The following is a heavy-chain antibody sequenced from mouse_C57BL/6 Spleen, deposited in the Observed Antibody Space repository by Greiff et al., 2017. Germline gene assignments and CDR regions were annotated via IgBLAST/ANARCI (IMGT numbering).Heavy chain of an antibody. Sequence: QVQLKQSGAELAKPGASVKLSCKASGYTFTSYWMHWVKQRPGQGLEWIGYINPSSGYTKYNQKFKDKATLTADKSSSPAYMQLRSLTYEDSAVYYCAILIYDGYPWFAYWGQGTLVTVSA. CDR2: INPSSGYT. J-gene: IGHJ3*01. D-gene: IGHD2-3*01. CDR3: AILIYDGYPWFAY. V-gene: IGHV1-7*01. CDR1: GYTFTSYW.